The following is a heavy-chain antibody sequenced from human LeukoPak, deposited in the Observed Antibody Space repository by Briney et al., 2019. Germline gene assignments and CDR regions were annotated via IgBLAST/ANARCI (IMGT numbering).Heavy chain of an antibody. V-gene: IGHV3-7*01. CDR3: ARGGHSRFDS. J-gene: IGHJ4*02. D-gene: IGHD4-23*01. CDR2: MKEDGTDE. Sequence: GGSRRLSCTASGFTLSAYTMSWVRQAPGKGLEWVAEMKEDGTDESYVDSVKGRFTISRENAKNSLYLQMNSLRAEDTAVYYCARGGHSRFDSWGQGTLVTVSS. CDR1: GFTLSAYT.